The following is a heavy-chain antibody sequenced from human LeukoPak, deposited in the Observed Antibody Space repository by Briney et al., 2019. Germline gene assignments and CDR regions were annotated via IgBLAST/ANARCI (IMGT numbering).Heavy chain of an antibody. V-gene: IGHV3-53*01. CDR3: ARHTPRPYYYDSSGYRPDFDY. Sequence: GGSLRLSCAASGFTVSSNYMSWVRQAPGKGLEGVSVIYSGGSTYYADSVKGRFTISRDNSKNTLYLQMNSLRAEDTAVYYCARHTPRPYYYDSSGYRPDFDYWGQGTLVTVSS. CDR2: IYSGGST. D-gene: IGHD3-22*01. CDR1: GFTVSSNY. J-gene: IGHJ4*02.